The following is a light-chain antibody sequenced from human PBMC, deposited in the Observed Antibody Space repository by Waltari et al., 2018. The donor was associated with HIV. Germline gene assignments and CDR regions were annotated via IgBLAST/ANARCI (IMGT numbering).Light chain of an antibody. CDR3: GTWDGSLSGVV. CDR2: DNK. J-gene: IGLJ2*01. V-gene: IGLV1-51*01. Sequence: QSVLTQPPSVSAAPGQKVTMSCSGTSSDIGTNYVSWYQHVPGMTPKLLIYDNKNRPSWSPDRFAGSKSGTSATLGITGLQTGDEADYYCGTWDGSLSGVVFGGGTKLTVL. CDR1: SSDIGTNY.